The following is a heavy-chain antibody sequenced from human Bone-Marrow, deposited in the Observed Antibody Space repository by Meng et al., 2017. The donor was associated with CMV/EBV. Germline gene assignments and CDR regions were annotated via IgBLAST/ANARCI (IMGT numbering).Heavy chain of an antibody. CDR3: ARRIAAAGLDY. J-gene: IGHJ4*02. V-gene: IGHV1-3*01. CDR2: IIVGNGNT. Sequence: SVKSSEYTFTSSVLYWVRQAPGQRLEWMGWIIVGNGNTKYSQKFQGRVTITRDTSASTAYMELSSLRSEDTAVYYCARRIAAAGLDYWGQGTLVTVSS. CDR1: EYTFTSSV. D-gene: IGHD6-13*01.